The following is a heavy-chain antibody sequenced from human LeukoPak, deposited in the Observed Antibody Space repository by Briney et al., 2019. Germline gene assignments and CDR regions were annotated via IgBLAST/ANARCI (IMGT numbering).Heavy chain of an antibody. V-gene: IGHV3-23*01. CDR1: GFTFSSYA. J-gene: IGHJ4*02. CDR3: ANRPLDY. CDR2: ISATGGST. Sequence: GGSLRLSCAASGFTFSSYAMSWVRQAPGKGLEWVSAISATGGSTYYADSVKGRFTISRDNSKNTLYLQINTLRAEDTAVYYCANRPLDYWGQGTLVTVSS.